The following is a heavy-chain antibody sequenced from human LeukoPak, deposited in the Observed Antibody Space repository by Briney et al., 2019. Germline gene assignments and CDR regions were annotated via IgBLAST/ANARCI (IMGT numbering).Heavy chain of an antibody. D-gene: IGHD3-10*01. CDR3: ARDHLVRGVIVLGHYYFDY. J-gene: IGHJ4*02. V-gene: IGHV1-69*05. CDR1: GGTFSSYA. Sequence: SVKVSCKASGGTFSSYAISWVRQAPGQGLEWMGRIIPIFGTANYAQKFQGRVTITTDESTSTAYMELSSLRSEDTAVYYCARDHLVRGVIVLGHYYFDYWGQGTLVTVSS. CDR2: IIPIFGTA.